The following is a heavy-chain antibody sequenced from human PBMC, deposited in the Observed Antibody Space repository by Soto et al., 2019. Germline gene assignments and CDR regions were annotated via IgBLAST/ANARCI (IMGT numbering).Heavy chain of an antibody. CDR2: ISAYNGNT. Sequence: QVQLVQSGAEVKKPGASVKVSCKASGYTFISYGISWVRHAPGQGRERMGWISAYNGNTNSAQKLQGRVIMTTDTSTITAYKELRSLRSDDTAVYYCARERRDGSGWYGVHWGQGTLDTVSS. J-gene: IGHJ4*02. V-gene: IGHV1-18*01. D-gene: IGHD6-19*01. CDR1: GYTFISYG. CDR3: ARERRDGSGWYGVH.